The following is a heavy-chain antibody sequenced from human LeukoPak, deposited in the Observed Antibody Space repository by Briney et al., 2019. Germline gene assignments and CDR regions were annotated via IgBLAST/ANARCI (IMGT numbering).Heavy chain of an antibody. D-gene: IGHD5-18*01. J-gene: IGHJ4*02. CDR3: ARGGPDTAMVPPDY. CDR2: IYYSGST. CDR1: GGSISSGGYY. V-gene: IGHV4-31*03. Sequence: SQTLSLTCTVSGGSISSGGYYWSWIRQHPGKGLKWIGYIYYSGSTYYNPSLKSRVTISVDTSKNQFSLKLSSVTAADTAVYYCARGGPDTAMVPPDYWGQGTLVTVSS.